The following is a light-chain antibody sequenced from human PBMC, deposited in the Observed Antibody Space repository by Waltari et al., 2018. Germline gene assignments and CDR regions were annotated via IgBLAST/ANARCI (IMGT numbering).Light chain of an antibody. CDR1: SSNIGSNG. J-gene: IGLJ7*01. V-gene: IGLV1-47*02. Sequence: QSVLTQPPSASAAARKSVTISCSGGSSNIGSNGVSWYQQLPETAPKLLIYFNNRRASGVSDRFSGSKSGTSASLASSGLQTEDEADYYCTAWDDSLRGLLFGGGTRLTVL. CDR2: FNN. CDR3: TAWDDSLRGLL.